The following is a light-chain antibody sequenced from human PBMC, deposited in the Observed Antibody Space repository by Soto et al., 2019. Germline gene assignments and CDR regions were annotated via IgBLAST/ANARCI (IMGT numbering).Light chain of an antibody. CDR3: QQCYMGWT. CDR1: QSIGRF. V-gene: IGKV1-5*01. CDR2: DAS. Sequence: DIQMTQSPSTRSASVGDRVTITCRASQSIGRFLAWYQHQPGKAPKLLIYDASTLESGVPSRFSGTGSGTESTFSITSLQPEDFGTYYCQQCYMGWTFGQGTKVDNK. J-gene: IGKJ1*01.